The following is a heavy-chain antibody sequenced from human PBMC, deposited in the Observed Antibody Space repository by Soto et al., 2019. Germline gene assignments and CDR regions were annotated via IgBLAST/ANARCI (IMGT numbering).Heavy chain of an antibody. V-gene: IGHV3-23*01. D-gene: IGHD5-18*01. CDR1: GFTFSSYS. Sequence: GGSLRLSCAASGFTFSSYSMNWVRQAPGKGLEWVTAISGSGGSTYYADSVKGRFTISRDNSKNTLYLQMNSLRAEDTAVYYCAKQRGLAMGHLDYWGQGTLVTVSS. J-gene: IGHJ4*02. CDR2: ISGSGGST. CDR3: AKQRGLAMGHLDY.